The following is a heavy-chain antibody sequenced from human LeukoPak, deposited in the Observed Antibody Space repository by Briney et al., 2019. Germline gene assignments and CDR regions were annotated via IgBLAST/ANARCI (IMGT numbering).Heavy chain of an antibody. J-gene: IGHJ4*02. V-gene: IGHV4-59*01. D-gene: IGHD3-22*01. CDR1: GGSISSYY. CDR3: ARASTSGYYYYFDY. CDR2: IYYSGST. Sequence: SETLSLTCTVSGGSISSYYWSWIRQPPGKGLEWIGYIYYSGSTNYNPSLKSRVTISVDTSKNQFSLKLSSVTAADTAVYYCARASTSGYYYYFDYWGQGTLVTVSS.